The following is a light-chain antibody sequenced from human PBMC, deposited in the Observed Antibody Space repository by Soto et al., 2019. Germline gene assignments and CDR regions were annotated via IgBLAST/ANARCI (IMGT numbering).Light chain of an antibody. CDR1: SSNIGTNT. V-gene: IGLV1-44*01. J-gene: IGLJ2*01. CDR3: AAWDDSLNGPL. CDR2: NNN. Sequence: QAVVTQPPSASGTPGQTVTIACSGSSSNIGTNTVSWYQQLPRTAPKLLMYNNNQRPSGVPDRFSGSKSGTSASLAISGLQSEDEADYSCAAWDDSLNGPLFGGGTKLTVL.